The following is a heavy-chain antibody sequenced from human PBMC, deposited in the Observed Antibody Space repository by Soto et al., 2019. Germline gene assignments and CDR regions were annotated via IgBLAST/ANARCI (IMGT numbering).Heavy chain of an antibody. CDR3: ATSFRYFDN. CDR1: GSISTTTP. CDR2: ISGRGTNT. V-gene: IGHV3-23*01. Sequence: GGSLRLSCAASGSISTTTPLSWVRQAPGKGLEWVSTISGRGTNTYYADSVKGRFVISRDNLKNTVNLQMNGLGVEDTAIYYCATSFRYFDNWGQGTRVTVSS. J-gene: IGHJ4*02.